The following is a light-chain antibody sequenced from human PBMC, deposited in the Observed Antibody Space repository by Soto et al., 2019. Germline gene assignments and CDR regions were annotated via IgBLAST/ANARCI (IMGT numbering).Light chain of an antibody. V-gene: IGLV1-44*01. CDR1: SSNIGSNT. J-gene: IGLJ1*01. CDR2: SNN. CDR3: EVWDDNVNGPGYV. Sequence: QSVRSQPPSASGTPGHRVTISCSGSSSNIGSNTVNWYQQLPGAAPDLLIYSNNQRPSGVPDRFSGSKSGTSASLAISGLQSEDEADYYCEVWDDNVNGPGYVFGTGTKVTVL.